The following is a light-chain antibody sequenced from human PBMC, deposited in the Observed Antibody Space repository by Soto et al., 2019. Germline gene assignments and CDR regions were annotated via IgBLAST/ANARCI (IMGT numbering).Light chain of an antibody. J-gene: IGKJ4*01. CDR1: QSVSSY. CDR3: QQRSNWTLT. Sequence: EIVLTQSPATLSLSPGERATLSCRASQSVSSYLAWYQQKPGQAPRLLIYDASNRATGIPARFSGSGSGTDLTLTISSLEPEDFVVYYCQQRSNWTLTFGGGTKVEIK. CDR2: DAS. V-gene: IGKV3-11*01.